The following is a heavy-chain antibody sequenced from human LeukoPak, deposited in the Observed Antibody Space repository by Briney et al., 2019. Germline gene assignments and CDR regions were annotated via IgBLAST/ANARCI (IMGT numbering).Heavy chain of an antibody. D-gene: IGHD2-15*01. J-gene: IGHJ4*02. CDR3: ATDSPQAVPPTLDY. Sequence: ASVKVSCKVSGYTLTELSMHWVRQAPGKGLEWMGGFDPEDGETIYAQKFQGRVTMTEDTSTDTAYMELSSLRSEDTAVYYCATDSPQAVPPTLDYWGQGTLVTVSS. CDR1: GYTLTELS. V-gene: IGHV1-24*01. CDR2: FDPEDGET.